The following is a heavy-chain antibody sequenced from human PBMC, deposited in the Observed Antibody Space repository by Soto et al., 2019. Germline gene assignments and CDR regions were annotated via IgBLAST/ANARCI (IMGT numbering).Heavy chain of an antibody. CDR3: ARAGEYYYDSSGSNDAFDI. CDR1: GGTFSSYA. J-gene: IGHJ3*02. Sequence: QVQLVQSGAEVKKPGSSVKVSCKASGGTFSSYAISWVRQAPGQGLEWMGGIIPIFGTANYAQKFQGRVTITADESTSTAYMELSSLRSEDTAVYYCARAGEYYYDSSGSNDAFDIWGQGTMVTVSS. D-gene: IGHD3-22*01. V-gene: IGHV1-69*12. CDR2: IIPIFGTA.